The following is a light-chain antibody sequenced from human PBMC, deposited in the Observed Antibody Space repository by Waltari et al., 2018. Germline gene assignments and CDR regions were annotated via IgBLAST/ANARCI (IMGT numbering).Light chain of an antibody. CDR2: GAS. CDR1: QNVNNN. Sequence: EVVMTQSPATLSVSPGERATLSCRASQNVNNNLAWYQQKPGQAPRLLIYGASTTATGIPARFSGSGSVTEFTLTISSLQSEDFAVYYCHQYNSWPPFTFGQGTKLEIK. V-gene: IGKV3-15*01. CDR3: HQYNSWPPFT. J-gene: IGKJ2*01.